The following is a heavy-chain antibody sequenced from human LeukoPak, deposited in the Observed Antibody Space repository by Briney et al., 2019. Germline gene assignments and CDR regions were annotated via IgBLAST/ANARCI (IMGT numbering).Heavy chain of an antibody. D-gene: IGHD1-26*01. CDR1: GGSISSSSYY. J-gene: IGHJ5*02. Sequence: SETLSLTCTVSGGSISSSSYYWSWIRQPPGKGLEWIGEINHSGSTNYNPSLKSRVTISVDTSKNQFSLKLSSVTAADTAVYYCARFPTKGGATTMESLYPWGQGTLVTVSS. CDR2: INHSGST. CDR3: ARFPTKGGATTMESLYP. V-gene: IGHV4-39*07.